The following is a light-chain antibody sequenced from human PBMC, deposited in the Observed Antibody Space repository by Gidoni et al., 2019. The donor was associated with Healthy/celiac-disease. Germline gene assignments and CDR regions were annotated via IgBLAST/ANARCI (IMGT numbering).Light chain of an antibody. J-gene: IGLJ3*02. Sequence: QSVLTQAPSASGNPGQRVTISCSGSSSNIGNNYVYWYQQLPETAPKLLIYRNNHKASGVPDRFSGSKSGTSASLAISGLRAEDEADYYCAAWDDSLSGRGVFGGGTKLTVL. V-gene: IGLV1-47*01. CDR3: AAWDDSLSGRGV. CDR1: SSNIGNNY. CDR2: RNN.